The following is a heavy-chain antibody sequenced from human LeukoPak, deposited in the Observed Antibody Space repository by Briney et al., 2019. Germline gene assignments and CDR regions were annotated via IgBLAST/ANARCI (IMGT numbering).Heavy chain of an antibody. Sequence: SETLSLTCSVSGASISTTNYYWGWIRQPPGKGLEWIGSIYYTGSTYNSPSLKGRVTVSVDTSKNHFSLRLNSVTAADTAVYYCARHGDYGDYIVYWGQGTLVTVSS. V-gene: IGHV4-39*01. CDR3: ARHGDYGDYIVY. CDR2: IYYTGST. D-gene: IGHD4-17*01. CDR1: GASISTTNYY. J-gene: IGHJ4*02.